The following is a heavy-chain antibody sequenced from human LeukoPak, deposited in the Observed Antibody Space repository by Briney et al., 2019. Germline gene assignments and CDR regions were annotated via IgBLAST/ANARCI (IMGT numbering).Heavy chain of an antibody. V-gene: IGHV1-18*01. CDR2: ISAYNGNT. CDR1: GYTFTSYG. CDR3: AREGDIVVVPAAIDHYYYGMDV. J-gene: IGHJ6*02. Sequence: ASVKVSCKASGYTFTSYGISWVRQAPGQGLEWMGWISAYNGNTNYAQKLQGRVTMTTDTSTSTAYMELRSLRSDDTAVYYCAREGDIVVVPAAIDHYYYGMDVWGQGTTVTVSS. D-gene: IGHD2-2*01.